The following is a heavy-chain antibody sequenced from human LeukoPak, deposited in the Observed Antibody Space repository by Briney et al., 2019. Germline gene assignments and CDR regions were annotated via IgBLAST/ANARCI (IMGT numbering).Heavy chain of an antibody. J-gene: IGHJ4*02. D-gene: IGHD1-26*01. CDR1: GGSFSGYY. Sequence: SETLSLTCAVYGGSFSGYYWSWIRQPPGKGLEWIGEINHSGSTNYNPSLKSRVTISVDTSKNQFSLKLSSVTAADTAVYYCARALLGGGRAYYFDYWGQGTLVTVSS. V-gene: IGHV4-34*01. CDR3: ARALLGGGRAYYFDY. CDR2: INHSGST.